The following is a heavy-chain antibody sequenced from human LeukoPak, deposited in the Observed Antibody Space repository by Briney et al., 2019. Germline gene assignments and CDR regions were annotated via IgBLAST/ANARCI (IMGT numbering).Heavy chain of an antibody. V-gene: IGHV4-61*01. J-gene: IGHJ4*02. CDR2: IYYSGST. Sequence: SETLSLTCTVSGGSISSSSYYWGWIRQPPGKGLEWIGYIYYSGSTNYNPSLKSRVTISVDTSKNQFSLKLSSVTAADTAVYYCARDCGGDCYSTGAYYFDYWGQGTLVTVSS. D-gene: IGHD2-21*02. CDR3: ARDCGGDCYSTGAYYFDY. CDR1: GGSISSSSYY.